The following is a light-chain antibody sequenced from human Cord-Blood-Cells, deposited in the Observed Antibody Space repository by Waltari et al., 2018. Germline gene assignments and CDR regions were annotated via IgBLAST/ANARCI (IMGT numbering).Light chain of an antibody. CDR2: DVS. V-gene: IGLV2-14*01. CDR3: SSYTSSSTLV. J-gene: IGLJ2*01. CDR1: SSDVGGYNY. Sequence: QSALTQPASVSGSPGQSITISCTGTSSDVGGYNYASWYQQHPGKAPKLMIYDVSKRPSGVSNRFSGSKSGNTASLIISGLQAEDEADYYCSSYTSSSTLVFGGGTKLTVL.